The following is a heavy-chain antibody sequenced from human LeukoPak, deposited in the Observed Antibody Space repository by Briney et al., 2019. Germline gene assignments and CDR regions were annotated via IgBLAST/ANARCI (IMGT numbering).Heavy chain of an antibody. V-gene: IGHV4-34*01. Sequence: SETLSLTCAVYGGSFSGYYWSWIRQPPGKGLEWIGEINHSGSTNYNPSLKSRVTISVDTSKNQFSLKLSSVTAADTAVYYCARGLVVVVAATRGMDVWGQGTTITVSS. CDR2: INHSGST. CDR3: ARGLVVVVAATRGMDV. D-gene: IGHD2-15*01. CDR1: GGSFSGYY. J-gene: IGHJ6*02.